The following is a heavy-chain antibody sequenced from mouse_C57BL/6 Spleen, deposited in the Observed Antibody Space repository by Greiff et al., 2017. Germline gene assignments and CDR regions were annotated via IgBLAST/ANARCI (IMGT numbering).Heavy chain of an antibody. V-gene: IGHV1-72*01. CDR1: GYTFTSYW. CDR2: IDPNSGGT. J-gene: IGHJ1*03. CDR3: ASSACYSKSWYFDV. Sequence: VQLQQPGAELVKPGASVKLSCKASGYTFTSYWMHWVKQRPGRGLEWIGRIDPNSGGTKYNEKFKSKATLTVEKPSSSSYMQLRSLTSEYSAVYYCASSACYSKSWYFDVWGTGTTVTVSS. D-gene: IGHD2-5*01.